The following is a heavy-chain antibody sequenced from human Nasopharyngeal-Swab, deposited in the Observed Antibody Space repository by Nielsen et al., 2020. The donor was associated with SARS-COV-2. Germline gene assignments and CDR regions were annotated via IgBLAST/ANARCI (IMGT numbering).Heavy chain of an antibody. Sequence: SETLSLTCTASGGPISSGSYYWSWIRQPAGKGLEWIGRIYTSGSTNYNPSLKSRVTISVNPSKNQFSLKLSSVTAADTAVYYCASLGRSYGMDVWGQGTTVTVSS. J-gene: IGHJ6*02. CDR2: IYTSGST. V-gene: IGHV4-61*02. CDR3: ASLGRSYGMDV. D-gene: IGHD7-27*01. CDR1: GGPISSGSYY.